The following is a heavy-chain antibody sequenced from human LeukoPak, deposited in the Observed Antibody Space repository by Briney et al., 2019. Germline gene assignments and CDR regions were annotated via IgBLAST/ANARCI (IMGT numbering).Heavy chain of an antibody. D-gene: IGHD6-19*01. J-gene: IGHJ4*02. CDR2: IYTSGST. Sequence: SETLSLTRAVYGGSFSSYYWSWIRQPAGKGLEWIGRIYTSGSTNYDPSLKSRVTMSVDTSKNQFSLKLSSVTAADTAVYYCARAPAYSSGLDYWGQGTLVTVSS. CDR3: ARAPAYSSGLDY. V-gene: IGHV4-59*10. CDR1: GGSFSSYY.